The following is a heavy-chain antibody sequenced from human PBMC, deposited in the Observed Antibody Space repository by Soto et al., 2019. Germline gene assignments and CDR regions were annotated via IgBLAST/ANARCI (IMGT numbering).Heavy chain of an antibody. D-gene: IGHD6-6*01. Sequence: SETLSLTCAVSGGSISRGGYSWGWIRQPPGKGLEWIGYIYHSGSTNYNPSLKSRVTISVDKSKNQFSLKLSSVTAADTAVYYCARGKQLVSVRGWWFDPWGQGTLVTVSS. CDR3: ARGKQLVSVRGWWFDP. CDR2: IYHSGST. V-gene: IGHV4-30-2*01. CDR1: GGSISRGGYS. J-gene: IGHJ5*02.